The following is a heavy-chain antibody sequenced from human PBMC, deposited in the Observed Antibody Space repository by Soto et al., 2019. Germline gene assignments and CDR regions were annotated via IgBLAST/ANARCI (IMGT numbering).Heavy chain of an antibody. J-gene: IGHJ4*02. D-gene: IGHD5-18*01. CDR2: INAYNGNT. CDR3: ARDQAMAQFDY. V-gene: IGHV1-18*01. CDR1: GYTFTSYG. Sequence: QVQLVQSGAEVKKPGASVKVSCKASGYTFTSYGISWVRQAPGQGLEWMGWINAYNGNTKYAQKLQGRVTMTTDTSTSPAYRELRSLRSDDTAVYYCARDQAMAQFDYWGQGTLVTVSS.